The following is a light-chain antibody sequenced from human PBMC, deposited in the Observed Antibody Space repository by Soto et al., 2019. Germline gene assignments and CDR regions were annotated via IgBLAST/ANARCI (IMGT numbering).Light chain of an antibody. CDR1: SSNIGSNT. CDR2: RND. V-gene: IGLV1-44*01. CDR3: AAWDDSLNGYV. Sequence: QSALTQPPSASGAPGQSVTISCSGSSSNIGSNTANWYQQLPGAAPKLFIFRNDQRPSGVPDRFSGSKSGTSASLAISGLQSEDESDYYCAAWDDSLNGYVFGTGTKLTVL. J-gene: IGLJ1*01.